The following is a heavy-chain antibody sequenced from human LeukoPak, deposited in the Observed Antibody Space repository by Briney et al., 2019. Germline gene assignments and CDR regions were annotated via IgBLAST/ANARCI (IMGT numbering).Heavy chain of an antibody. V-gene: IGHV3-74*01. CDR1: GFTFSSYW. Sequence: GGSLRLSCGASGFTFSSYWMHWVRQAPGKGLVWVSRIDSDGSSTTYADSVKGRFTISRDNAKNTLYLQMNSLRAEDTAVYYCARELSGDPWYNRSDPWGQGTLVTVSS. D-gene: IGHD4-17*01. J-gene: IGHJ5*02. CDR3: ARELSGDPWYNRSDP. CDR2: IDSDGSST.